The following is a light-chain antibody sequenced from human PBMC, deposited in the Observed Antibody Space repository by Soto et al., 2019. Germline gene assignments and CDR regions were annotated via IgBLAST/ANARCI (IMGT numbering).Light chain of an antibody. Sequence: DIPMTQSPSSLSASVGDRVTITCRASQSISNYLNWYQQKPGKAPKLLISAASSLQSGVPSRFSGSGSGTDFTLTISSLQPEDFATYYCQQSYSIPYTFGQGTKLEIK. V-gene: IGKV1-39*01. CDR1: QSISNY. CDR2: AAS. J-gene: IGKJ2*01. CDR3: QQSYSIPYT.